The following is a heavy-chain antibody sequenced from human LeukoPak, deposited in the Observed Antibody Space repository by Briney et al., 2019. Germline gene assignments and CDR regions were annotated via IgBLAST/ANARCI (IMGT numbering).Heavy chain of an antibody. D-gene: IGHD1-26*01. Sequence: ASVKVSCKASGYTFTTYYMHWVRQAPGQGLEWMGIINPSGGSTYYAQKFQGRVTMTTDTSTSTAYMELRSLTSDDTAVYYCARDFSVGARYPIDYWGQGTLVTVSS. CDR1: GYTFTTYY. J-gene: IGHJ4*02. V-gene: IGHV1-46*01. CDR2: INPSGGST. CDR3: ARDFSVGARYPIDY.